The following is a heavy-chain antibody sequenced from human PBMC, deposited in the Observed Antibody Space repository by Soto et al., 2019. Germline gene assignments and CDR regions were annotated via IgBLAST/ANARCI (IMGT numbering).Heavy chain of an antibody. Sequence: SETLSLTCTVSGGSISSYYWSWIRQPPGKGLEWIGYIYYSGSTNYNPSLKSRVTISVDTSKNQFSLKLSSVTAADTAVYYCARAGPLRFSYNWFDPWGQGTLVTVSP. CDR3: ARAGPLRFSYNWFDP. D-gene: IGHD3-3*01. V-gene: IGHV4-59*01. CDR1: GGSISSYY. CDR2: IYYSGST. J-gene: IGHJ5*02.